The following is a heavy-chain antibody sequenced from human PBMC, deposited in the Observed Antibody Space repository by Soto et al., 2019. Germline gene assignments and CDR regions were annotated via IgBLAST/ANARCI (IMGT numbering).Heavy chain of an antibody. CDR1: GGTFSSYA. V-gene: IGHV1-69*12. CDR2: IIPIFGTA. Sequence: QVQLVQSGAEVKKPGSSVKVSCKASGGTFSSYAISWVRQAPGQGLEWMGGIIPIFGTANYAQKFQGRVTITADESTSTAYMELSSLRSEDTAVYYCARAPYDYSNYEMDWYFDLWGRGTLVTVSS. CDR3: ARAPYDYSNYEMDWYFDL. D-gene: IGHD4-4*01. J-gene: IGHJ2*01.